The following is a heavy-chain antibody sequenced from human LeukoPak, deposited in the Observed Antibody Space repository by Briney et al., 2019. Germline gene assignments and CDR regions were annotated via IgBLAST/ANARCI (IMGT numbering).Heavy chain of an antibody. CDR3: ARDWSLRGYFDY. J-gene: IGHJ4*02. CDR1: GGTFSSYA. D-gene: IGHD3-3*01. Sequence: GASVKVSCKASGGTFSSYAISWVRQAPGQGLEWMGGIIPIFGTANYAQKFQGRVTITADESTSTAYMELSSLRSEDTAVYYCARDWSLRGYFDYWGQGTLVTVSS. CDR2: IIPIFGTA. V-gene: IGHV1-69*13.